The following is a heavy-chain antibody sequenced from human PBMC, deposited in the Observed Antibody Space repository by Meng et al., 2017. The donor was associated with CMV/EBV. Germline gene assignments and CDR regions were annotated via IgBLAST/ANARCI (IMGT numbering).Heavy chain of an antibody. CDR3: AREGALAYFDY. J-gene: IGHJ4*02. V-gene: IGHV1-69*01. D-gene: IGHD5-12*01. Sequence: QVQLVRSGVEVKRPGSSVKLSCKASGDTFSSYAISWVRQAPGQGLEWMRGIIPIFGTANYAQKFQGRVTITADESTSTAYMELSSLRSEDTAVYYCAREGALAYFDYWGQGTLVTVSS. CDR2: IIPIFGTA. CDR1: GDTFSSYA.